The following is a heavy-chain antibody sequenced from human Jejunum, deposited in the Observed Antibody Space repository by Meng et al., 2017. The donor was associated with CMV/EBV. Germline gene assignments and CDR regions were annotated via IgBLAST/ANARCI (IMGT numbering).Heavy chain of an antibody. V-gene: IGHV4-59*01. CDR1: GGSISIYY. Sequence: GGSISIYYWSWIRQPPGKGLEWIGYIYYSGSTNCNPSLKSRVTISVDTSKNQFSLKLNSVTTADTAVYYCARGGEGYIDYYGMDVWGQGTTVTVSS. CDR2: IYYSGST. J-gene: IGHJ6*02. CDR3: ARGGEGYIDYYGMDV. D-gene: IGHD5-18*01.